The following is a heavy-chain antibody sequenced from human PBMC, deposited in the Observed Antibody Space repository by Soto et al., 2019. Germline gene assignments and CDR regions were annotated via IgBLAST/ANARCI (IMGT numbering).Heavy chain of an antibody. CDR3: ARDKITGLFDY. CDR1: GGSFSVYY. J-gene: IGHJ4*02. CDR2: INHSGST. V-gene: IGHV4-34*01. Sequence: SETLSLTCAVYGGSFSVYYWTWIRQPPGTGLEWIGEINHSGSTNYNPSLKSRVTISVDTSKNQFSLKLTSVTAADTAVYYCARDKITGLFDYWGQGTVVTVSS. D-gene: IGHD2-8*02.